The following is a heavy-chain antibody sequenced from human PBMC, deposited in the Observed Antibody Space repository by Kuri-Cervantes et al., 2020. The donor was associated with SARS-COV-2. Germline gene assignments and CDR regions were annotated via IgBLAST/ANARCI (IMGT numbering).Heavy chain of an antibody. D-gene: IGHD1-26*01. CDR2: IYHSGST. V-gene: IGHV4-39*07. CDR3: ARGRSGSYYDAFDI. J-gene: IGHJ3*02. Sequence: GSLRLSCTVSGGSISSSSYYWGWIRQPPGKGLEWIGSIYHSGSTYYNSSLKSRVTISVDTSTNQFSLKLRSLTAADTAVYYCARGRSGSYYDAFDIWGQGTMVTVSS. CDR1: GGSISSSSYY.